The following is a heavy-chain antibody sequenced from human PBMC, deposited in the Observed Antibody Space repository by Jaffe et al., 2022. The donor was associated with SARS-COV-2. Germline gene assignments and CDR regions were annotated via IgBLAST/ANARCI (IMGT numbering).Heavy chain of an antibody. J-gene: IGHJ6*02. CDR1: GFTVSSNY. Sequence: EVQLVESGGGLVQPGGSLRLSCAASGFTVSSNYMSWVRQAPGKGLEWVSVIYSGGSTYYADSVKGRFTISRDNSKNTLYLQMNSLRAEDTAVYYCARENYYYYGMDVWGQGTTVTVSS. V-gene: IGHV3-66*02. CDR3: ARENYYYYGMDV. CDR2: IYSGGST.